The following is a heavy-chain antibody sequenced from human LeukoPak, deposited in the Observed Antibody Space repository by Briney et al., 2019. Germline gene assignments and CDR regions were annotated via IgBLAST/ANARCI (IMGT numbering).Heavy chain of an antibody. J-gene: IGHJ4*02. CDR1: GGTFSSYA. CDR2: IIPIFGTA. CDR3: ARLDDSSGNFDY. Sequence: GASVKVSCKASGGTFSSYAISWVRQAPGQGLEWMGGIIPIFGTANYAQKFQGRVTITADESTSTAYMELSSLRSEDTAVYYCARLDDSSGNFDYWGQGTLVTVSS. V-gene: IGHV1-69*13. D-gene: IGHD3-22*01.